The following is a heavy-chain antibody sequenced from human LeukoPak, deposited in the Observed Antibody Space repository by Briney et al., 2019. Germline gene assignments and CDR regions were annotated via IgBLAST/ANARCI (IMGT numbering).Heavy chain of an antibody. Sequence: SENLSLTCTVSGGSISSHYWSWIRQPPGKGLEWIGYIYYSGSTNYNPSLKSRVTISVDTSKNQFSLKLSSVTAADTAAYYCASGSHFQPTDYWGQGTLVTVSS. D-gene: IGHD1-14*01. V-gene: IGHV4-59*11. CDR1: GGSISSHY. J-gene: IGHJ4*02. CDR3: ASGSHFQPTDY. CDR2: IYYSGST.